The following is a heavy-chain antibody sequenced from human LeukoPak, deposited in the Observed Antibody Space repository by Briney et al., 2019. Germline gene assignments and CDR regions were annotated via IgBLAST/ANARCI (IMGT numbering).Heavy chain of an antibody. V-gene: IGHV4-34*01. CDR1: GGSISSYY. J-gene: IGHJ4*02. CDR2: INHRGST. CDR3: ARDAAYYDSSGLDY. D-gene: IGHD3-22*01. Sequence: SETLSLTCTVSGGSISSYYWSWIRQPPGKGLEWIGEINHRGSTNSNPSLKSRVTISVDRSKNQFSLKLSSVTAADTAVYYCARDAAYYDSSGLDYWGQGTLVTVSS.